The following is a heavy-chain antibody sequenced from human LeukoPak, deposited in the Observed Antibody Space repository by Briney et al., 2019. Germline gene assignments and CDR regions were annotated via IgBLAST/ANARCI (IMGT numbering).Heavy chain of an antibody. CDR1: GYTFTGYY. CDR2: INPNSGGT. Sequence: ASVKVSCKASGYTFTGYYMHWVRQAPGQALEWMGWINPNSGGTNYAQKFQGSVTVTRDTSISTAYMELSRLRSDDTAVYYCARGHYYDSSGFMDYWGQGTLVTVSS. D-gene: IGHD3-22*01. V-gene: IGHV1-2*02. J-gene: IGHJ4*02. CDR3: ARGHYYDSSGFMDY.